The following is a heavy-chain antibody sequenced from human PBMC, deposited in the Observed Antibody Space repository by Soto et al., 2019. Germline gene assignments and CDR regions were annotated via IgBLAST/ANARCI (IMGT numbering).Heavy chain of an antibody. CDR1: GYTFTTYS. CDR2: ISGSGGST. Sequence: ASVKVSCKASGYTFTTYSISWVRQAPGKGLEWVSAISGSGGSTYYADSVKGRFTISRDNSKNTLYLQMNSLRAEDTAVYYCAKATARGSYWPDAFDIWGQGTMVTVSS. CDR3: AKATARGSYWPDAFDI. D-gene: IGHD1-26*01. V-gene: IGHV3-23*01. J-gene: IGHJ3*02.